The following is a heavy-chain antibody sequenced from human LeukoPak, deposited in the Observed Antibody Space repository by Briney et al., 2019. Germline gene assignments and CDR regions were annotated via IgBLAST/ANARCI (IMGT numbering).Heavy chain of an antibody. CDR3: ARGSLIAARPAVDI. J-gene: IGHJ3*02. D-gene: IGHD6-6*01. CDR1: GGSFSGYY. Sequence: PSETLSLTCAVYGGSFSGYYWSWIRQPPGKGLEWIGEINHSGSTNYNPSPKSRVTISVDTSKNQFSLKLSSVTAADTAVYYCARGSLIAARPAVDIWGQGTMVTVSS. CDR2: INHSGST. V-gene: IGHV4-34*01.